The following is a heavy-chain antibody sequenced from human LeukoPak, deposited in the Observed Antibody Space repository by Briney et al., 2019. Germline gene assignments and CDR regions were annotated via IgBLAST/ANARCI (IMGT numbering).Heavy chain of an antibody. J-gene: IGHJ4*02. CDR1: GFTFSTYG. CDR3: ARDHDFGGYFDY. V-gene: IGHV3-30*03. CDR2: ISYDGSNK. Sequence: GGSLRLSCAASGFTFSTYGMHWVRQAPGKGLEWVAVISYDGSNKYYADSVKGRFTISRDNSKNTLYLQMNSLRAEDTAVYYCARDHDFGGYFDYWGQGTLVTVSS. D-gene: IGHD3-10*01.